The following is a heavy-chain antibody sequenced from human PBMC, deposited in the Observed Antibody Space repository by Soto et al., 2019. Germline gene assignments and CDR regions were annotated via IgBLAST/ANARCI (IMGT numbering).Heavy chain of an antibody. Sequence: LRLSCAASGFTFSSYWMSWVRQAPGKGLEWVANIKQDGSEKYYVDSVKGRFTISRDNAKNSLYLQMNSLRAEDTAVYYCAREKDILTGYYGNWFDPWGQGTLVTVSS. V-gene: IGHV3-7*01. D-gene: IGHD3-9*01. CDR2: IKQDGSEK. CDR1: GFTFSSYW. CDR3: AREKDILTGYYGNWFDP. J-gene: IGHJ5*02.